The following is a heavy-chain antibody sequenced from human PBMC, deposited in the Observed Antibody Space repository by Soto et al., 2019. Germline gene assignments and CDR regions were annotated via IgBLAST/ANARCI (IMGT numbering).Heavy chain of an antibody. Sequence: SETLSLTCSVSGDSISSVAHYWAWVRQPPGKGLEWIGSLYYTGSTYYNPSLKSRAAISIDTSKNQFSLNLMSTTAADTAVYYCASKWFGEPPKFDYWGQGALVTVSS. CDR3: ASKWFGEPPKFDY. J-gene: IGHJ4*02. CDR2: LYYTGST. D-gene: IGHD3-10*01. V-gene: IGHV4-39*07. CDR1: GDSISSVAHY.